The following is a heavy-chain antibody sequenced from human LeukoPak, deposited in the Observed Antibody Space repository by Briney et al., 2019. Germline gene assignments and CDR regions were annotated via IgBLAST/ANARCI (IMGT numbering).Heavy chain of an antibody. D-gene: IGHD6-19*01. Sequence: SETLSLTCTVSGGSISSSNWWSWVRQPPGKGLEWIGEIYHSGSTNYNPSLKSRVTISVDKSKNQFSLKLSSVTAADTAVYYCAREVAGTFSPFDPWGQGTLVTVSS. V-gene: IGHV4-4*02. J-gene: IGHJ5*02. CDR3: AREVAGTFSPFDP. CDR1: GGSISSSNW. CDR2: IYHSGST.